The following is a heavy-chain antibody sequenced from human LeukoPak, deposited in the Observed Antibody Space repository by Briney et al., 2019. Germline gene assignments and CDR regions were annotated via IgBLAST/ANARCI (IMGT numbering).Heavy chain of an antibody. V-gene: IGHV3-21*01. CDR1: GFTFSSYS. Sequence: AGGSLRLSCAASGFTFSSYSMNWVRQAPGKGLEWVSSISSSSSYIYYADSVKGRFTISRDNAKNSLYLQMNSLRAEDTAVHYCARVYCSSTSCYRGIDYWGQGTLVTVSS. J-gene: IGHJ4*02. CDR3: ARVYCSSTSCYRGIDY. D-gene: IGHD2-2*02. CDR2: ISSSSSYI.